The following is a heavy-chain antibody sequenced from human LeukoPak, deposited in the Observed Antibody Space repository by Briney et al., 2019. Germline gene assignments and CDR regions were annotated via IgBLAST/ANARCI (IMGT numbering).Heavy chain of an antibody. CDR1: GGSISSSSYY. CDR3: ASLPTMVRGVLYYFDY. V-gene: IGHV4-39*07. D-gene: IGHD3-10*01. J-gene: IGHJ4*02. CDR2: IYYSGST. Sequence: SENLSLTCTVSGGSISSSSYYWGWIRQPPGKGLEWIGSIYYSGSTYYNPSLKSRVTISVDTSKNQFSLKLSSVTAADTAVYYCASLPTMVRGVLYYFDYWGQGTLVTVSS.